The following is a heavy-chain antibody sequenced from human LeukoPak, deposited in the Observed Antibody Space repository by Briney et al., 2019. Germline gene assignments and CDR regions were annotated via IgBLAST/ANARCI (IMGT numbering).Heavy chain of an antibody. Sequence: SVKVSCKASGGTFSSYAISWVRQAPGQGLEWMGGIIPIFGTANYAQKFQGRVTITADESTSTAYMEPSSLRSEDTAVYYCARVFYDILTGYYNWFDPWGQGTLVTVSS. V-gene: IGHV1-69*13. CDR1: GGTFSSYA. J-gene: IGHJ5*02. D-gene: IGHD3-9*01. CDR3: ARVFYDILTGYYNWFDP. CDR2: IIPIFGTA.